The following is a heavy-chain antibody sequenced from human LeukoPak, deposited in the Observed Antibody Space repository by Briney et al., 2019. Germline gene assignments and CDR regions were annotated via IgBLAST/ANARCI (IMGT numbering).Heavy chain of an antibody. CDR2: IIPILGIA. Sequence: GASVKVSCKPSGYTFTSYGISWVRQAPGQGLEWMGRIIPILGIANYAQKFQGRVTITADKSTSTAYMELSSLRSEDTAVYYCARYRLSLRTYYYYHGMDVWGQGTTVTVSS. V-gene: IGHV1-69*04. CDR1: GYTFTSYG. CDR3: ARYRLSLRTYYYYHGMDV. D-gene: IGHD1-14*01. J-gene: IGHJ6*02.